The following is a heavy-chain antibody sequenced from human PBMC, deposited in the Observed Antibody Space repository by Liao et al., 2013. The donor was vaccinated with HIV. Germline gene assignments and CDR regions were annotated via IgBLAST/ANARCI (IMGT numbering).Heavy chain of an antibody. D-gene: IGHD3-10*01. CDR2: IYYSGST. CDR1: GGSISSSSYY. Sequence: QLQLQESGPGLVKPSETLSLTCTVSGGSISSSSYYWGWIRQPPGKGLEWIGSIYYSGSTYYNPSLKSRVTISVDTSKNQFSLKLSSVTAADTAVYYCASSVKKGIDAFDIWAKGQWSPSLQ. J-gene: IGHJ3*02. V-gene: IGHV4-39*07. CDR3: ASSVKKGIDAFDI.